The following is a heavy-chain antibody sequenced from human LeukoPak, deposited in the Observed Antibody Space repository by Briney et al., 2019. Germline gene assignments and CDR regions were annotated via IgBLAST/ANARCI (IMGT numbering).Heavy chain of an antibody. V-gene: IGHV1-46*01. Sequence: GASVKVSCTASGYTFTSYDMHWVRQAPGQGLEWMGIINPSGGSTSYAQKFQGRVTMTRDTSTSTVYMELSSLRSEDTAVYYCAGGRTDIVVVPATLRNYYFDYWGQGTLVTVSS. CDR1: GYTFTSYD. CDR2: INPSGGST. J-gene: IGHJ4*02. CDR3: AGGRTDIVVVPATLRNYYFDY. D-gene: IGHD2-2*01.